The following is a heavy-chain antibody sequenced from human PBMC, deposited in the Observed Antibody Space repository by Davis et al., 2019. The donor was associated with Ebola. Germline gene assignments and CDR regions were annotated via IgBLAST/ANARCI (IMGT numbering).Heavy chain of an antibody. CDR2: IIPILGIA. J-gene: IGHJ6*04. V-gene: IGHV1-69*02. CDR1: GGTFSSYT. CDR3: ARSWVGNWNQGSLYYGMDV. Sequence: SVKVSCKASGGTFSSYTISWVRQAPGQGLEWMGRIIPILGIANYAQKLQGRVTMTTDTSTSTVYMELRSLRSDDTAVYYCARSWVGNWNQGSLYYGMDVWGKGTTVTVSS. D-gene: IGHD1-20*01.